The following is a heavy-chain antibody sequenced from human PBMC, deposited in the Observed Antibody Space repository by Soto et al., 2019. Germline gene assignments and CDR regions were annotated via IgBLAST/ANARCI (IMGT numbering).Heavy chain of an antibody. J-gene: IGHJ6*02. D-gene: IGHD3-22*01. V-gene: IGHV4-61*05. Sequence: PSETLSLTCTVSGGSISSSSYYWGWIRQPPGKGLEWIGYIYYSGSTNYNPSLKSRVTISVDTSKNQFSLKLSSVTAADTAVYYCARHGIYYDSPYGMDVWGQGTTVTVS. CDR3: ARHGIYYDSPYGMDV. CDR1: GGSISSSSYY. CDR2: IYYSGST.